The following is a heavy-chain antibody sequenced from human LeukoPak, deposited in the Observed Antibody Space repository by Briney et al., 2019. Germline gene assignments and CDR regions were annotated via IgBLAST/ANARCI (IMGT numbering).Heavy chain of an antibody. Sequence: GGSLRLSYAASGFTFSSYGMHWVRQAPGKGLEWVAVIWYDGSNKYYADSVKGRFTISRDNSKNTLYLQMNSLRAEDTAVYYCARDLTFEQWLVPLGYWGQGTLVTVSS. V-gene: IGHV3-33*01. CDR1: GFTFSSYG. CDR3: ARDLTFEQWLVPLGY. D-gene: IGHD6-19*01. J-gene: IGHJ4*02. CDR2: IWYDGSNK.